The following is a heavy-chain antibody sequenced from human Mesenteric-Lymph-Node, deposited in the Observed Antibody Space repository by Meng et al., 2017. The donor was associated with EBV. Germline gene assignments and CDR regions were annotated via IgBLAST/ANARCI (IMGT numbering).Heavy chain of an antibody. CDR3: ARGATSVVDL. Sequence: QVQLQQSGPGLVKPSQALSLTCVISGDSVPSSSAAWTWIRQSPSRGLEWLGRTYYRSKWYNDYAVFVKSRITINPDTSKNQFSLQLNCVTPEDTAVYYCARGATSVVDLWGRGTLGNVSS. V-gene: IGHV6-1*01. CDR2: TYYRSKWYN. J-gene: IGHJ2*01. CDR1: GDSVPSSSAA.